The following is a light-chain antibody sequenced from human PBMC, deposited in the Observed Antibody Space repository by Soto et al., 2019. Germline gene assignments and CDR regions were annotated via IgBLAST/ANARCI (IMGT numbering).Light chain of an antibody. CDR1: QSISSG. J-gene: IGKJ1*01. CDR3: QQYNSYSPWT. CDR2: DAS. Sequence: DMQMTQSPSTLSASLGDRVSITCRASQSISSGLAWYQQKPGKAPKVLIYDASSLQSGVPSRFSGSGSGTEFTLTISSLQPEDFAIYYCQQYNSYSPWTFGQGTKVDI. V-gene: IGKV1-5*01.